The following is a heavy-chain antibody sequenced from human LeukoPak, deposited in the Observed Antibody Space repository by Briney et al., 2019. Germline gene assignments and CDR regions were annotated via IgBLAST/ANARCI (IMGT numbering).Heavy chain of an antibody. CDR1: GFTFSSYA. CDR2: ISGSGGST. CDR3: AKDGSGDSDNY. D-gene: IGHD2-21*02. J-gene: IGHJ4*02. V-gene: IGHV3-23*01. Sequence: SGGSLRLSCAASGFTFSSYAMSWVRQAPGKGLEWVSAISGSGGSTYYADSAKGRFTISRDNSKNTLYLQMNSLRAEDTAVYYCAKDGSGDSDNYWGQGTLVTVSS.